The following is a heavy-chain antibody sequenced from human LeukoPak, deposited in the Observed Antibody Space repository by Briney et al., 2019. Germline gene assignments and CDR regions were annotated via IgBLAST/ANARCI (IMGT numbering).Heavy chain of an antibody. CDR1: GGSFSGYY. V-gene: IGHV4-34*01. CDR2: FNHSGST. CDR3: ARGSRVAWFGELSGYYFDY. J-gene: IGHJ4*02. D-gene: IGHD3-10*01. Sequence: SETLSLTCALSGGSFSGYYWSWIRHPPGKGLEWIGEFNHSGSTNSNPSLKSRATISVDTSKNQFSLKLSSVTAADTAVYYCARGSRVAWFGELSGYYFDYWGQGTLVTVSS.